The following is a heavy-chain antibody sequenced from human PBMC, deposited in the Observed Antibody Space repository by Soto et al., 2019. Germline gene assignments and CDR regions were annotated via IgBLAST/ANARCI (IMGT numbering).Heavy chain of an antibody. CDR2: VTDDGKRQ. D-gene: IGHD3-16*01. CDR3: ARNWVPLEIIKKGAFDS. CDR1: DFAFTDYA. J-gene: IGHJ4*02. Sequence: QVQLVESGGRVVQPGASLRLSCVASDFAFTDYAIHWVRQAPGKGLEWLAFVTDDGKRQYYADSVKGRFTISRDNFKDTVNLQMTTLRTDATAVYYCARNWVPLEIIKKGAFDSCGQGTLFTVSS. V-gene: IGHV3-30*04.